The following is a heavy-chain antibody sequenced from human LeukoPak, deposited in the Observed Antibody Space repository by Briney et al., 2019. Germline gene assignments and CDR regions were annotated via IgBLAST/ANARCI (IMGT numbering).Heavy chain of an antibody. CDR1: GFSFTNVW. Sequence: GGSLRLSCAVSGFSFTNVWMNWVRQAPGKGLEWVGRIKNKDEGEKTDYAAPVKGRFTISRDDSKNTLFLQMNSLKTEDTAVYYCTTGIRGDCGQGTLVTVSS. V-gene: IGHV3-15*07. CDR2: IKNKDEGEKT. J-gene: IGHJ4*02. CDR3: TTGIRGD.